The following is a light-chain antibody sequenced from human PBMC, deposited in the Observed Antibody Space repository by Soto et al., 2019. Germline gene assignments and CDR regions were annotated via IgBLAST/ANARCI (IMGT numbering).Light chain of an antibody. V-gene: IGLV2-8*01. CDR1: RNDIGVYDL. CDR3: KSYAGSHTYV. CDR2: EVV. Sequence: SWRTQPPPAYGSAGQSVTSAWSCTRNDIGVYDLVSWYQHHPGKAPRLIIYEVVQRPSGVPDRFSGSKSGNTASRTVSGPHAADATDYLGKSYAGSHTYVFGSGTKVTLL. J-gene: IGLJ1*01.